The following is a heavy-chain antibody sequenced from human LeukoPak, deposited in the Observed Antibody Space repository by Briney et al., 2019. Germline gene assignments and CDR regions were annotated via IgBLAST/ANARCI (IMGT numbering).Heavy chain of an antibody. Sequence: PSETLSLTCTVSGGSISSSSYYWGWIRQPPGKGREWIGSIYYSGSTYYNPSLKSRVTISVDTSKNQFSLKLSSVTAADTAVYYGRASGWYIGWFDPWGQGTLVTVSS. CDR3: RASGWYIGWFDP. CDR2: IYYSGST. D-gene: IGHD6-19*01. J-gene: IGHJ5*02. CDR1: GGSISSSSYY. V-gene: IGHV4-39*07.